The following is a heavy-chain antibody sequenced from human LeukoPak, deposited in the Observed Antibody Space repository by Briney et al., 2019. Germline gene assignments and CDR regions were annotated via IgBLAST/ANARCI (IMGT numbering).Heavy chain of an antibody. J-gene: IGHJ4*02. CDR3: ASLISVTTSDY. CDR1: GFTFSSYS. Sequence: PGGSLRLSCAASGFTFSSYSMNWVRQAPGKGLEWVSSISSSSSYIYYADSVKGRFTISRDNAKNSLYLQMNGLRAEDTAVYYCASLISVTTSDYWGQGTLVTVSS. CDR2: ISSSSSYI. V-gene: IGHV3-21*01. D-gene: IGHD4-17*01.